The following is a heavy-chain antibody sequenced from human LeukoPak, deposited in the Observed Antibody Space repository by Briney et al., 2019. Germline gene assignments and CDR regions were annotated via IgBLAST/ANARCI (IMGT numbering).Heavy chain of an antibody. Sequence: GGSLRLSCAASGFSFSDYYMSWIRQAPGKGLEWVSYISSSSSYTDYGDSAKGRFTISRDNAQNPLYLQMNSLRAEDTAVYYCARERAWGSPDYWGQGTLVTVSS. D-gene: IGHD7-27*01. CDR2: ISSSSSYT. J-gene: IGHJ4*02. CDR1: GFSFSDYY. CDR3: ARERAWGSPDY. V-gene: IGHV3-11*06.